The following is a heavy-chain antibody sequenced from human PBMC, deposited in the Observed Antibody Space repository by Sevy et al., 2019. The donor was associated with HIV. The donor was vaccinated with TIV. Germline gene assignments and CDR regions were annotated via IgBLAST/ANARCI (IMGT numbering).Heavy chain of an antibody. CDR2: ISSSGVYE. Sequence: GGSLRLSCAASGFSFNTYTFYWVRQAPGEGLEWISSISSSGVYEYYADSVRGRFTISRDNAKNSLSLQMNDLRVEDTGVYYCARVPDSGGRGRADYWGQGTRVTVSS. J-gene: IGHJ4*02. CDR1: GFSFNTYT. V-gene: IGHV3-21*01. CDR3: ARVPDSGGRGRADY. D-gene: IGHD1-26*01.